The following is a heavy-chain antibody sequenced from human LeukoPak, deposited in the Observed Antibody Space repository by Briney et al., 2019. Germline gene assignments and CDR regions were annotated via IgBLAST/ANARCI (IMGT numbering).Heavy chain of an antibody. CDR1: GYSISSGSYY. J-gene: IGHJ4*02. D-gene: IGHD3-22*01. CDR2: IYTSGST. V-gene: IGHV4-61*02. CDR3: AREVDYYDSSGYYYVFYFDY. Sequence: SETLSLTCAVSGYSISSGSYYWSWIRQPAGKGLEWIGRIYTSGSTNYNPSLKSRVTISVDTSKNQFSLKLSSVTAADTAVYYCAREVDYYDSSGYYYVFYFDYWGQGTLVTVSS.